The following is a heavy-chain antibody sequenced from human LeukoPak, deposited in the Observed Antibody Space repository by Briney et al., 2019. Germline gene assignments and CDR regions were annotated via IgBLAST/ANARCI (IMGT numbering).Heavy chain of an antibody. CDR1: GYTFTGYY. CDR3: ARDPYDGYYMDV. J-gene: IGHJ6*03. CDR2: INPDSGGT. Sequence: ASVKVSCKASGYTFTGYYMHWVRQAPGQGLEWMGWINPDSGGTNYAQKFQGRVTMTRDTSISTAYMELSRLRSDDTAVYYCARDPYDGYYMDVWGKGTTVTVSS. V-gene: IGHV1-2*02. D-gene: IGHD3-16*01.